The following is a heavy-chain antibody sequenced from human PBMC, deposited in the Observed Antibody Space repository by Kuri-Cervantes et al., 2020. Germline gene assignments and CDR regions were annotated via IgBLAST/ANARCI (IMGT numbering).Heavy chain of an antibody. Sequence: KVSCKGSGYSFTSYWIGWVRQMPGKGLEWMGIIYPGDSDTRYSPSFQGQVTISADKSISTAYLQWSSLKASDTAMCYCAKRAVAGTTSGAFDIWGQGTMVTVSS. CDR1: GYSFTSYW. J-gene: IGHJ3*02. D-gene: IGHD6-19*01. V-gene: IGHV5-51*01. CDR3: AKRAVAGTTSGAFDI. CDR2: IYPGDSDT.